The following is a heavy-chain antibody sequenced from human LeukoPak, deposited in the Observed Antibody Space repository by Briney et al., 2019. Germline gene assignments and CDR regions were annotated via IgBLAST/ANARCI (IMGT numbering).Heavy chain of an antibody. CDR3: ARGHFYSNYEAAGY. D-gene: IGHD4-11*01. CDR2: INPNSGGT. Sequence: ASVKVSCKASGGTFSSYAISWVRQAPGQGLEWMGWINPNSGGTNYAQKFQGRVTMTRDTSISTAYMELSRLRSDDTAVYYCARGHFYSNYEAAGYWGQGTLVTVSS. V-gene: IGHV1-2*02. J-gene: IGHJ4*02. CDR1: GGTFSSYA.